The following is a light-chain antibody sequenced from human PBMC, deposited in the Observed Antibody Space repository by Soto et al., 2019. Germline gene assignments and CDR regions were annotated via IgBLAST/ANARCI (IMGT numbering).Light chain of an antibody. V-gene: IGKV3-11*01. CDR2: DAS. Sequence: EIVLTQSPATLSLSPGERATLSCRASQSVSSYLAWYQQKPGQAPRLLIYDASNRATGTPARFSGSGSGTDFTLTISRLEPEDFAVYSCQQRSNWLTFGGGTKVEIK. J-gene: IGKJ4*01. CDR3: QQRSNWLT. CDR1: QSVSSY.